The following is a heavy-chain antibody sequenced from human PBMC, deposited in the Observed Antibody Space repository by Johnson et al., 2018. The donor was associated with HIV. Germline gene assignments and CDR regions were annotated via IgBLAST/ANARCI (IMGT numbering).Heavy chain of an antibody. CDR3: ARGMARIAFDI. CDR1: GFTFDDYG. D-gene: IGHD5-24*01. V-gene: IGHV3-20*04. J-gene: IGHJ3*02. Sequence: VQLVESGGGVVRPGGSLRVSCPASGFTFDDYGMRWVLQAPGKGLEWVSGINWNGGSTGYVGSVTGRFTISRDNAKNTLYLQMNSLRAEDTAVYYCARGMARIAFDIWGQGTMVTVSS. CDR2: INWNGGST.